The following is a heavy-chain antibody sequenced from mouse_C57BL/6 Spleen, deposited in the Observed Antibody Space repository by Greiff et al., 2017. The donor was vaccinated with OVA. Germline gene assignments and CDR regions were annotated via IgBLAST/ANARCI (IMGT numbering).Heavy chain of an antibody. CDR1: GFTFTSYG. D-gene: IGHD2-3*01. J-gene: IGHJ4*01. CDR2: IYPRSGNT. V-gene: IGHV1-81*01. Sequence: VQLQQSGAELARPGASVKLSCKASGFTFTSYGISWVKQRTGQGLEWIGEIYPRSGNTYYNEKFKGKATLTAAKSSSTAYMELRNLTSEDTAVYFCARYEQDYYAMDYWGQGTSVTVSS. CDR3: ARYEQDYYAMDY.